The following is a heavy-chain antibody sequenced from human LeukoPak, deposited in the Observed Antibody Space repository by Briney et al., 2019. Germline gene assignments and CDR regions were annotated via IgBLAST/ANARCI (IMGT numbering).Heavy chain of an antibody. CDR2: IDPSGGST. V-gene: IGHV1-46*01. CDR3: ARGTLRGNYYFVY. D-gene: IGHD1-7*01. CDR1: GYTFTSYY. J-gene: IGHJ4*02. Sequence: ASVKVSCKASGYTFTSYYIHWVRQAPGQGLEWMGLIDPSGGSTNYAQNLQGRATMTTDTSTSTAYMELRSLRSDDTAVYYCARGTLRGNYYFVYWGQGTLVTVSS.